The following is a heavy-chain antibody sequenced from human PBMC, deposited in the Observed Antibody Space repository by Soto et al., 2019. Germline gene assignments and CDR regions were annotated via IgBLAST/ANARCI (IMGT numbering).Heavy chain of an antibody. D-gene: IGHD3-16*02. J-gene: IGHJ3*02. CDR2: IKQDGSEK. CDR1: GFTFSSYW. V-gene: IGHV3-7*01. CDR3: ARGAFGGVIVHDAFDI. Sequence: SLRLSCAASGFTFSSYWMSWVRQAPGEGLEWVANIKQDGSEKYYVDSVKGRFTISRDNAKNSLYLQMNSLRAEDTAVYYCARGAFGGVIVHDAFDIWGQGTMVTVSS.